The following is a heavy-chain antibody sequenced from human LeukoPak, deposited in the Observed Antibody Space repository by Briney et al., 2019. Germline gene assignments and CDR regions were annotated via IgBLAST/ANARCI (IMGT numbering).Heavy chain of an antibody. CDR3: ARDLGYCSGGSCYSGSAFDI. Sequence: SENLSLTCTVSGGSISSSNWWSWVRQPPGKGLEWIGEIYHSGSTNYNPSLKSRVTISVDKSKNQFSLKLSSVTAADTAVYYCARDLGYCSGGSCYSGSAFDIWGQGTMVTVSS. D-gene: IGHD2-15*01. J-gene: IGHJ3*02. V-gene: IGHV4-4*02. CDR1: GGSISSSNW. CDR2: IYHSGST.